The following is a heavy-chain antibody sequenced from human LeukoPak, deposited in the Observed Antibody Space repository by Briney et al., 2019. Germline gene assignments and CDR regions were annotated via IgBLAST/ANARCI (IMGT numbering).Heavy chain of an antibody. D-gene: IGHD6-6*01. J-gene: IGHJ4*02. Sequence: GGSLRPSCAASGFTFSSYSMNWVRQAPGKGLEWVSYISSSSSTIYYADSVKGRFTISRDNAKNSLYLQMNSLRAEDTAVYYCATVSQRMPARNPLDYWGQGTLVTVSS. V-gene: IGHV3-48*01. CDR1: GFTFSSYS. CDR2: ISSSSSTI. CDR3: ATVSQRMPARNPLDY.